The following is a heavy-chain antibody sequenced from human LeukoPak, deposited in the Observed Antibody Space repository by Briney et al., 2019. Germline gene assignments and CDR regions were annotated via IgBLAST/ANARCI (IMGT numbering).Heavy chain of an antibody. CDR3: AKDSIVATHLFDY. D-gene: IGHD5-12*01. J-gene: IGHJ4*02. V-gene: IGHV3-23*01. CDR2: ISGSGGST. Sequence: GGSLRLSCAASGFTFSSYAMSWVRQAPGKGPEWVSAISGSGGSTYYADSVKGRFTISRDDSKNTLYLQMNSLRAEDTAVYYCAKDSIVATHLFDYWGQGTLVTVSS. CDR1: GFTFSSYA.